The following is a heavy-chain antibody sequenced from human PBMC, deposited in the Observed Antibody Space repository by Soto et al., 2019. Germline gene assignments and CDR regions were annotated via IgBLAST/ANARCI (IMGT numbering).Heavy chain of an antibody. Sequence: GGSLRLSCAASGFTFGYYWMSWVRQAPGKGLEWVSYISYTGSTIYYADSVRGRFTISRDNSKNSLYLQMNSLRAEDTAVYYCARGLRNYYDRSGLHYWGQGTLVTVSS. V-gene: IGHV3-11*04. CDR3: ARGLRNYYDRSGLHY. CDR2: ISYTGSTI. CDR1: GFTFGYYW. D-gene: IGHD3-22*01. J-gene: IGHJ4*02.